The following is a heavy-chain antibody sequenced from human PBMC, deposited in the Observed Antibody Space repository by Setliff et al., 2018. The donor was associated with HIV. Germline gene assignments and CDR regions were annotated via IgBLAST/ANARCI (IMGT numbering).Heavy chain of an antibody. CDR3: ARHESVDPRIGY. Sequence: PSETLSLTCSVSGVSISSSGFYWAWMRQSPGKGLEWIGSIYYSGSIFYNPSLKSRVIISVDMSKNQFSLKVRSVTAADTAVYYCARHESVDPRIGYWGQGTLVTVSS. V-gene: IGHV4-39*01. D-gene: IGHD3-9*01. J-gene: IGHJ4*02. CDR1: GVSISSSGFY. CDR2: IYYSGSI.